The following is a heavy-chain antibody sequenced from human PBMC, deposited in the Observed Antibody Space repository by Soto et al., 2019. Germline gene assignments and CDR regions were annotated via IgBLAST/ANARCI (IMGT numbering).Heavy chain of an antibody. D-gene: IGHD6-13*01. CDR2: IKSKPDGVTT. Sequence: EVQLVESGGGLVKPGGSLRLSCAASGFTFTNAWMSWVRQAPGKGLEWVGRIKSKPDGVTTDYAAPVKGRFAISRDDSKNTLYLQMNSLKTEDTAVYYCTTGFGAAGSNPWGQGTLVTVSS. V-gene: IGHV3-15*01. CDR3: TTGFGAAGSNP. J-gene: IGHJ5*02. CDR1: GFTFTNAW.